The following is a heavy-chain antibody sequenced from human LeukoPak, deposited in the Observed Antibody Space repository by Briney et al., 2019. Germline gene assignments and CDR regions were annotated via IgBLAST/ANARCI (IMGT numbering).Heavy chain of an antibody. D-gene: IGHD1-26*01. CDR2: ISSSGSTI. V-gene: IGHV3-11*01. CDR3: ARDRLVGATGAGPDY. CDR1: GFTFRDYY. J-gene: IGHJ4*02. Sequence: GSLRLSCAASGFTFRDYYMSWIRQAPGKGLEWVSYISSSGSTIYYADSVKGRFTISRDNAKNSLHLQMNSLRAEDTAVYYCARDRLVGATGAGPDYWGQGTMVTVSS.